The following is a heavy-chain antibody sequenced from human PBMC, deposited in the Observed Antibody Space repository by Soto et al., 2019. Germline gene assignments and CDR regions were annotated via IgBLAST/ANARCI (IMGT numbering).Heavy chain of an antibody. D-gene: IGHD1-26*01. CDR1: GDSVSSNSAG. CDR3: ARGEQYSGRIFDY. CDR2: TYYRSKWYY. V-gene: IGHV6-1*01. J-gene: IGHJ4*01. Sequence: SHTVSLTCVITGDSVSSNSAGWSWVRQSPSRGLEWLGRTYYRSKWYYEYAVSVRGRITINPDTSKNQYPLQLNSVTPEDTAVYFCARGEQYSGRIFDYWGQGTLVTVSS.